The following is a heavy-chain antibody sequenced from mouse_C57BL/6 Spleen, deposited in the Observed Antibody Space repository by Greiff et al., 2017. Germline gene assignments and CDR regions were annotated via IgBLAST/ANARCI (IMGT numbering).Heavy chain of an antibody. CDR1: GYKFTGYW. CDR2: ILPGSGST. D-gene: IGHD4-1*01. Sequence: QVQLQQSGAELMKPGASVKLSCKATGYKFTGYWIEWVKQRPGHGLEWIGEILPGSGSTTYNEQFKGKATFTADTSSNTAYLQLSSLTTEDSAIYYCARDWDNWFAYWGQGTLVTVSA. CDR3: ARDWDNWFAY. V-gene: IGHV1-9*01. J-gene: IGHJ3*01.